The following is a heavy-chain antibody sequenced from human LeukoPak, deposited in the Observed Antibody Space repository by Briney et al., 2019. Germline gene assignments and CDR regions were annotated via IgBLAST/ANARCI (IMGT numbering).Heavy chain of an antibody. J-gene: IGHJ4*02. CDR1: GFTFSSYG. Sequence: PGGSLRLSCAASGFTFSSYGMSWVRQAPGKGLEWVSAISGSGGSTHYADSVKGRFTISRDNSKNTLYLQMNSLRAEDTAVYYCAKDHQPPPITMVRGVSPPYDYWGQGTLVTVSS. V-gene: IGHV3-23*01. CDR3: AKDHQPPPITMVRGVSPPYDY. D-gene: IGHD3-10*01. CDR2: ISGSGGST.